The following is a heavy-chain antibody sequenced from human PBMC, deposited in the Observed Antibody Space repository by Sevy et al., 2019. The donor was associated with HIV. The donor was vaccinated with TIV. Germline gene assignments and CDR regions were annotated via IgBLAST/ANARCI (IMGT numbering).Heavy chain of an antibody. CDR3: ARGMILEGSWYGMDV. CDR1: GFIVSSNY. CDR2: IYSGGNT. V-gene: IGHV3-53*01. Sequence: GGSLRLSCAVSGFIVSSNYMTWVRQAPGKGLEWVSVIYSGGNTFYADSVRGRFTISRANSKNTLYLQMKSLRAEDTAVYYCARGMILEGSWYGMDVWGQGTTVTVSS. J-gene: IGHJ6*02. D-gene: IGHD3-3*01.